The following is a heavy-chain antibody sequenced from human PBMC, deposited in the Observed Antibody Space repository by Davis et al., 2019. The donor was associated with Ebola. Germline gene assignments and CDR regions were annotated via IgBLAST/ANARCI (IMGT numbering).Heavy chain of an antibody. D-gene: IGHD2-2*01. CDR3: ARDKSSWTYYYYGMDV. CDR1: GFTFSSYW. J-gene: IGHJ6*02. CDR2: ISGSGGST. Sequence: GGSLRLSCAASGFTFSSYWMSWVRQAPGKGLEWVSAISGSGGSTYYADSVKGRFTISRDNSKNTLYLQMNSLRAEDTAVYYCARDKSSWTYYYYGMDVWGQGTTVTVSS. V-gene: IGHV3-23*01.